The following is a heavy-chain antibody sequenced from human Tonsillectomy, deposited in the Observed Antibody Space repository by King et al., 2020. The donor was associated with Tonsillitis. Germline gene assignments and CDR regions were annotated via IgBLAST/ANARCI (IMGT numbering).Heavy chain of an antibody. CDR1: GYTFTGQY. Sequence: QLVQSGAEVKKPGASVKVSCKASGYTFTGQYMHWVREAPGQGLEWMGGINPNSGGTDYAQKFQGRVTMTRDTSISTSYMELSGLKSDDTAVYYCARDSGSSWFRRQYYFDYWGQGTLVTVSS. D-gene: IGHD6-13*01. V-gene: IGHV1-2*02. CDR3: ARDSGSSWFRRQYYFDY. J-gene: IGHJ4*02. CDR2: INPNSGGT.